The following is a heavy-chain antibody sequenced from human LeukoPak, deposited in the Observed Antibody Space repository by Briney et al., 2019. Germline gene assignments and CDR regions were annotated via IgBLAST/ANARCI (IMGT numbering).Heavy chain of an antibody. V-gene: IGHV4-39*01. CDR2: VFYSGTT. Sequence: PSETLSLTCNVSGDYITTTNYYWAWIRQPPGKGLEWIASVFYSGTTYYNPSLKSRVVISMDTSRKQISLRLSSVTATDTAIYYCARRPRLYKHETTGYHDSWGQGTLVTVSS. CDR3: ARRPRLYKHETTGYHDS. CDR1: GDYITTTNYY. D-gene: IGHD3-9*01. J-gene: IGHJ4*02.